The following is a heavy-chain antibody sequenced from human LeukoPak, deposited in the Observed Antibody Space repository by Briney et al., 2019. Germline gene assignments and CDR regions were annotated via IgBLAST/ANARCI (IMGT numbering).Heavy chain of an antibody. D-gene: IGHD4-23*01. CDR3: ARGGNSNLNWFDP. CDR1: GYSLTTYW. Sequence: GESLKISCKGSGYSLTTYWIGWVRKMPGKGLEWMGIIYPSDSDTKYSPSFQGQVTISADKSISTAYLQWSSLKASDTAMYYCARGGNSNLNWFDPWGQGTLVTVSS. V-gene: IGHV5-51*01. J-gene: IGHJ5*02. CDR2: IYPSDSDT.